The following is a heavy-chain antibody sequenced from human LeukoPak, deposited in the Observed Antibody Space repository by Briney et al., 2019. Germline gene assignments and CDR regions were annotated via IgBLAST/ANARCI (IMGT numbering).Heavy chain of an antibody. CDR2: IYHSGST. CDR3: ARGVAGIAAAGTIYFDY. V-gene: IGHV4-38-2*02. Sequence: SETLSLTCTVSGYSISSGYYWGWIRQPPGKGLEWIGSIYHSGSTYYNPSLKSRVTISVDTSKNQFSLKLSSVTAADTAVYYCARGVAGIAAAGTIYFDYWGQGTLVTVSS. J-gene: IGHJ4*02. D-gene: IGHD6-13*01. CDR1: GYSISSGYY.